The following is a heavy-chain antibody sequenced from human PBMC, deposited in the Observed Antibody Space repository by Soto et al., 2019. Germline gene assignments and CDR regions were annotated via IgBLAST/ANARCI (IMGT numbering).Heavy chain of an antibody. Sequence: SETLSLTCSVSGAYIRSYYCNWVRQSPGKGLEWIGYIYHGDTTKYNPSLKSRVTISADTSKSQYSLTLRSVTAADTAVYYCVIGMGWLPDYWGQGKLVTVSS. CDR1: GAYIRSYY. CDR3: VIGMGWLPDY. CDR2: IYHGDTT. J-gene: IGHJ4*02. V-gene: IGHV4-59*03. D-gene: IGHD1-26*01.